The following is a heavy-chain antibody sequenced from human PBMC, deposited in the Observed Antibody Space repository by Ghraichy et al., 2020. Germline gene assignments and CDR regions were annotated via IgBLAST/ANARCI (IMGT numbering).Heavy chain of an antibody. CDR3: AKGYCSGTSCYGSGSHDY. Sequence: GGSLRLSCGASGFTFSSYAMSWVRQAPGKGLEWVSGIGSSGGSTYYTDSVKGRFTISRDNSKNTLYFQMNSLRAEDTAVYYCAKGYCSGTSCYGSGSHDYWGQGTLVTVSS. CDR2: IGSSGGST. V-gene: IGHV3-23*01. J-gene: IGHJ4*02. CDR1: GFTFSSYA. D-gene: IGHD2-2*01.